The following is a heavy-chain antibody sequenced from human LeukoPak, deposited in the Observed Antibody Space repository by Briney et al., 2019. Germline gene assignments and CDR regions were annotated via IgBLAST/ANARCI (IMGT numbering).Heavy chain of an antibody. CDR2: TYFRSKWFY. CDR3: ARDLRTYMGINWFDP. Sequence: SQTLSLTCAISGDSVSSSTAAWNWIRQSPSRGLEWLGRTYFRSKWFYDYAVFMKSRITINPDTSKNQFSLQLNSVTPEDTAIYYCARDLRTYMGINWFDPWGQGTLVTVSS. V-gene: IGHV6-1*01. J-gene: IGHJ5*02. CDR1: GDSVSSSTAA. D-gene: IGHD4-17*01.